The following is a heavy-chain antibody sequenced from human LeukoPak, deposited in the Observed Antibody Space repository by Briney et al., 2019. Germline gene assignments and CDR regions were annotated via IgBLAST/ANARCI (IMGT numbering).Heavy chain of an antibody. CDR3: ARVPSDCGGDCYSYWYFDL. CDR1: GYSFTSYW. D-gene: IGHD2-21*02. CDR2: IYPGDSDT. J-gene: IGHJ2*01. V-gene: IGHV5-51*01. Sequence: GESLKISCKGSGYSFTSYWIGWVRQMPGKGLEWMGIIYPGDSDTRYSPSFQGQVTISADKSISTAYLQWSSLKASDTAMYYCARVPSDCGGDCYSYWYFDLWGRGTLVTVPS.